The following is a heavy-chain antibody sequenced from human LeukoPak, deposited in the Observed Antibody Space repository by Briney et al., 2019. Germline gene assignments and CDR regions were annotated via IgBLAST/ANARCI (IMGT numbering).Heavy chain of an antibody. Sequence: GGSLRLSCAASGFTFSSYAMNWVRQAPGKGLEWVSAISGSGDSTYSADSVKGRFTISRDNSKNTLYLQMNSLRAEDTAVYYCARYSSGAFDYWGQGTLVTVSS. CDR1: GFTFSSYA. V-gene: IGHV3-23*01. D-gene: IGHD6-19*01. CDR3: ARYSSGAFDY. CDR2: ISGSGDST. J-gene: IGHJ4*02.